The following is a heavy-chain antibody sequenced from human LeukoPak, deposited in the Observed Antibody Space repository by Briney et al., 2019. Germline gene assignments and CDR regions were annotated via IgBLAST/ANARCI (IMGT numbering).Heavy chain of an antibody. CDR3: ARAGGGYHDY. J-gene: IGHJ4*02. CDR2: ISSSSSYI. V-gene: IGHV3-21*01. D-gene: IGHD5-12*01. CDR1: GFTFSTYS. Sequence: PGGSLRLSCAASGFTFSTYSMNWVRQAPGKGLKWVSFISSSSSYIYYADSEKGRFTISRDNAKNSLYLQMNSLRAEDTAVYYCARAGGGYHDYWGQGTLVTVSS.